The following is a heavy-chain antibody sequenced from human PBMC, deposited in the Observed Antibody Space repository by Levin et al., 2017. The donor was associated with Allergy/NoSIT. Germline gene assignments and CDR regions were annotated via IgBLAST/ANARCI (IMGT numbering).Heavy chain of an antibody. D-gene: IGHD3-16*01. CDR2: IHHSGTT. CDR1: GDSITSTKW. V-gene: IGHV4-4*02. J-gene: IGHJ4*02. Sequence: KTSETLSLTCAVSGDSITSTKWWSWVRQPPGKGLEWIGEIHHSGTTNYNPSLKSRVTISVDKSNNQFSLRLTSVTAADTAVYYCARNEYYDQDYWGQGTLVTVSS. CDR3: ARNEYYDQDY.